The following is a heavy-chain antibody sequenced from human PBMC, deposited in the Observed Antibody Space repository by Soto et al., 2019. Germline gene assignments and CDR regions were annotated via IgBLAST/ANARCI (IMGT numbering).Heavy chain of an antibody. V-gene: IGHV4-34*01. D-gene: IGHD2-2*01. Sequence: SETLSLTCAVYGGSFSGYYWSWIRQPPGKGLEWIGEINHSGSTNYNPSLRSRVTISVDTSKNQFSLRLSSVTAADTAVYYCARAFNAPQLGARAWFSFDYWGQGTLVTVSS. CDR1: GGSFSGYY. CDR2: INHSGST. CDR3: ARAFNAPQLGARAWFSFDY. J-gene: IGHJ4*02.